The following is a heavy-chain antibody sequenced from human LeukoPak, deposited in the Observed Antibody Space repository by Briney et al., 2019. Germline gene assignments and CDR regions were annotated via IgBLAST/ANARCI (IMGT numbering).Heavy chain of an antibody. V-gene: IGHV3-48*03. CDR1: GFTFSSYE. J-gene: IGHJ3*02. CDR2: ISSSGSTI. CDR3: ARGPRGYYYDTSGYAFDI. Sequence: PGGSLRLSCAASGFTFSSYEMNWVRQAPGKGLEWVSYISSSGSTIYYADSVKGRFTISRDNAKNSLYLQMNSLRAEDTAVYYCARGPRGYYYDTSGYAFDIWGQGTMVTVSS. D-gene: IGHD3-22*01.